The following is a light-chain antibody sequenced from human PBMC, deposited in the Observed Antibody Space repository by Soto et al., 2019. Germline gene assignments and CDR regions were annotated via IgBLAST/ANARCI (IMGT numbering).Light chain of an antibody. CDR2: DVS. J-gene: IGLJ1*01. Sequence: LTQPRSVSGSPGQSVTISCTGTSSDVGGYNYVSWYQQHPGKAPKLMIYDVSKRPSGVPDRFSGSKSGNTASLTISGLQAEDEADYYCLAWDDSLNGNLFGTGTKVTVL. CDR1: SSDVGGYNY. CDR3: LAWDDSLNGNL. V-gene: IGLV2-11*01.